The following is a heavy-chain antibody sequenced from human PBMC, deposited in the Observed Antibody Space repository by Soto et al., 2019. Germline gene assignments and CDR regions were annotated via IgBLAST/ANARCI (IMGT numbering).Heavy chain of an antibody. V-gene: IGHV1-69*01. Sequence: QVQLVQSGAEVKEPGSSVKVSCKTSGSTLKNQAITWVRQAPGQGLEWMGGFLPPFNITNYAEKFQGRLTITADEATRTSYMELRSLTSADTAVDFCASPTPPRIVFAVEVWGQGTVVTVSS. CDR3: ASPTPPRIVFAVEV. CDR1: GSTLKNQA. CDR2: FLPPFNIT. D-gene: IGHD3-22*01. J-gene: IGHJ3*01.